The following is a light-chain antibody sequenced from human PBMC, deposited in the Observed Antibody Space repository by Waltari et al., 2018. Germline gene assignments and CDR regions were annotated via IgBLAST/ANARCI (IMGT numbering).Light chain of an antibody. V-gene: IGKV1D-13*01. Sequence: ALQLTQSPSSLSASARARVTITCRASPGISSALAWYQQKPGKAPVLLIYDASTLESGVPARFSGSGSGTDFTLTISSMQPEDFATYYCQQFNNYPLTFGGGTKVEIK. J-gene: IGKJ4*01. CDR1: PGISSA. CDR3: QQFNNYPLT. CDR2: DAS.